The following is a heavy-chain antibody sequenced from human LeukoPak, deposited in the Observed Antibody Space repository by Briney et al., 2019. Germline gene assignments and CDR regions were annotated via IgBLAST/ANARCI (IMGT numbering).Heavy chain of an antibody. CDR3: ARGRGPYGWFDP. CDR2: MSSDESTT. V-gene: IGHV3-74*01. Sequence: QPGGSLRISSAASGFTLSSYWMHWARQTPGKGLVWVSRMSSDESTTNYADSVRGRFTISRDNAKNALYLQMNNLRAEDTAIYFCARGRGPYGWFDPWGQGTLVTVSS. CDR1: GFTLSSYW. D-gene: IGHD3-10*01. J-gene: IGHJ5*02.